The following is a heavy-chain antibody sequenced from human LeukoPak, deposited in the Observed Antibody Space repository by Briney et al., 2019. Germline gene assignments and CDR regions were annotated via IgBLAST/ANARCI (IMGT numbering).Heavy chain of an antibody. V-gene: IGHV4-59*12. CDR2: IYYSGST. Sequence: SEALSLTCTVSGGSISSYYWSWIRQPPGKGLEWIGYIYYSGSTNYNPSLKSRVTISVDTSKNQFSLKLTSVTAADTAVYYCAGRFVFLLGPNFDSWGQGTLVTVSS. D-gene: IGHD3-3*01. J-gene: IGHJ4*02. CDR3: AGRFVFLLGPNFDS. CDR1: GGSISSYY.